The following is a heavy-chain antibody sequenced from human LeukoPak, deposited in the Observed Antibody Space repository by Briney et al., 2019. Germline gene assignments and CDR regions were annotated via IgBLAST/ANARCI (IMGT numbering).Heavy chain of an antibody. CDR2: ISGSGGST. Sequence: GGSLRLSCAASGLTFSSYAMSWVRQAPGKGLEWVSAISGSGGSTYYADSVKGRFTISRDNSKNTLYLQMNSLRAEDTAVYYCTNSDTAMGDYDYWGQGTLVTVSS. V-gene: IGHV3-23*01. CDR1: GLTFSSYA. D-gene: IGHD5-18*01. J-gene: IGHJ4*02. CDR3: TNSDTAMGDYDY.